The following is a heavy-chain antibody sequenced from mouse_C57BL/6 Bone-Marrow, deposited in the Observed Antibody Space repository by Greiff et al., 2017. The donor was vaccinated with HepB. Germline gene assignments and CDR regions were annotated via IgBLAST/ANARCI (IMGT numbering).Heavy chain of an antibody. CDR2: ISSGSSTI. Sequence: EVKLVESGGGLVKPGGSLKLSCAASGFTFSDNGMHWVRQAPEKGLEWVAYISSGSSTIYYADTVKGRFTISRDNAKNTLFLQMTSLRSEDTAMYYCARPAYYSPAWFAYWGQGTLVTVSA. D-gene: IGHD2-12*01. CDR1: GFTFSDNG. CDR3: ARPAYYSPAWFAY. V-gene: IGHV5-17*01. J-gene: IGHJ3*01.